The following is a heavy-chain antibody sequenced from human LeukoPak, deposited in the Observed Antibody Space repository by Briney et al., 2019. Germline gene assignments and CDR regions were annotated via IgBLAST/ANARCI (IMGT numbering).Heavy chain of an antibody. CDR1: GGSISSSSYY. CDR3: ARRGLRYYYDS. J-gene: IGHJ4*02. CDR2: IYYSGST. D-gene: IGHD3-22*01. V-gene: IGHV4-39*01. Sequence: SETLSLTCTVSGGSISSSSYYWGWLRQPPGKGLEWIGSIYYSGSTYYNPSLKSRVTISVDTSKNQFSLKLSSVTAADTAVYYCARRGLRYYYDSWGQGTLVTVSS.